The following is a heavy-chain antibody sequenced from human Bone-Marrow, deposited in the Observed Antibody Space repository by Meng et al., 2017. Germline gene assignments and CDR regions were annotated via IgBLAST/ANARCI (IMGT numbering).Heavy chain of an antibody. D-gene: IGHD6-13*01. J-gene: IGHJ6*02. V-gene: IGHV1-24*01. CDR3: ATGVPIAAAGTRNLYYYYYGMDV. Sequence: ASLKVSCKVSGYTLTELSMHWVRQAPGKGLEWMGGFDPEDGETIYAQKFQGRVTMTEDTSTDTAYMELSSLRSEDTAVYYCATGVPIAAAGTRNLYYYYYGMDVWGQGTTVTVSS. CDR2: FDPEDGET. CDR1: GYTLTELS.